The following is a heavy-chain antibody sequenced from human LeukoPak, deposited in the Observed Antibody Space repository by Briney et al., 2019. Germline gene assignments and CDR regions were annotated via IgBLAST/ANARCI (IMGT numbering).Heavy chain of an antibody. J-gene: IGHJ5*02. CDR2: LFGGDST. D-gene: IGHD4-11*01. CDR3: ARDLDYRIDP. CDR1: GFTFSGYW. Sequence: PGGSLRLSCADSGFTFSGYWMNWVRQAPGEGPEWVSTLFGGDSTIYRDSVKGRFTTSRDTSKNTLYLQMNNLRAEDTAVYYCARDLDYRIDPWGQGALVTVSS. V-gene: IGHV3-53*01.